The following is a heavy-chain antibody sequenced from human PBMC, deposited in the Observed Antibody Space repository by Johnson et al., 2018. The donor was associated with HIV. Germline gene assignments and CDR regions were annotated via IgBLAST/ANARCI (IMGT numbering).Heavy chain of an antibody. J-gene: IGHJ3*02. V-gene: IGHV3-30-3*01. D-gene: IGHD4-17*01. Sequence: QVQLVESGGGVVQPGRSLRLSCAASGLTFSDFAMHWVRQAPGKGLEWVAVTSYDGINKYYATSVKGRFTISRDNSKNTLYLQMNSLRAEDTAVYYCAKDAYDYGDYGAFDIWGQGTMVTVSS. CDR3: AKDAYDYGDYGAFDI. CDR2: TSYDGINK. CDR1: GLTFSDFA.